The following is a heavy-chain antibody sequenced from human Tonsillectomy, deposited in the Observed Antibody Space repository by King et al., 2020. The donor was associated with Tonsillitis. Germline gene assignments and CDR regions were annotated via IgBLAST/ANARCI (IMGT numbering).Heavy chain of an antibody. J-gene: IGHJ4*02. Sequence: VQLVESGGGVVQPGRSLRLSCAASGFTFSSYGMHWVRQAPGKGLEWVAVISYDGSNKYYVDSVKGRFTISRDNSKKTLYLQMNSLRAEDTAVYYCASYRSSWYCRCKETFDYWGQGTLVTVSS. CDR2: ISYDGSNK. CDR3: ASYRSSWYCRCKETFDY. CDR1: GFTFSSYG. D-gene: IGHD6-13*01. V-gene: IGHV3-30*03.